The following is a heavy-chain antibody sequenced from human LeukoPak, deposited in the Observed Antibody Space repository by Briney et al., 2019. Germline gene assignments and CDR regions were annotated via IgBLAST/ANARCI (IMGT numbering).Heavy chain of an antibody. D-gene: IGHD3-10*01. CDR2: ASDT. V-gene: IGHV5-51*01. CDR3: ATPLWFGEGTYYYYGMDV. Sequence: ASDTKYSPSFQGQVTISADKSISTAYLQWSSLKASDTAMYYCATPLWFGEGTYYYYGMDVWGQGTTVTVSS. J-gene: IGHJ6*02.